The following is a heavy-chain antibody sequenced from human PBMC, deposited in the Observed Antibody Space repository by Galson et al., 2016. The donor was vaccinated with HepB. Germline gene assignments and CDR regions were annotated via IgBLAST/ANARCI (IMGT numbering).Heavy chain of an antibody. CDR3: ANHRG. V-gene: IGHV3-7*03. CDR1: GFAFTSHW. Sequence: SLRLSCAASGFAFTSHWMHWVRQAPGKGLEWVANINQGGGEKYYVDSVKGRFTISTDNSKNSLYLQMNSLRAEDTAVYYCANHRGWGQGTLVTVSS. D-gene: IGHD1-14*01. CDR2: INQGGGEK. J-gene: IGHJ4*02.